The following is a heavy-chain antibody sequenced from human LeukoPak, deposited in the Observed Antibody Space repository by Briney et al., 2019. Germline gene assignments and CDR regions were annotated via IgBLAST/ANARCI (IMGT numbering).Heavy chain of an antibody. Sequence: ASVKVSCKASGYSFTSNYIHWVRQAPGQGLEWMGMIYPRDGSTSYAQKFQGRVTVTRDTSTSTVHMELSGLRSEDTAVYYCAREVAAAMFHYAMDVWGQGTTVTVSS. J-gene: IGHJ6*02. V-gene: IGHV1-46*01. CDR1: GYSFTSNY. CDR2: IYPRDGST. D-gene: IGHD6-13*01. CDR3: AREVAAAMFHYAMDV.